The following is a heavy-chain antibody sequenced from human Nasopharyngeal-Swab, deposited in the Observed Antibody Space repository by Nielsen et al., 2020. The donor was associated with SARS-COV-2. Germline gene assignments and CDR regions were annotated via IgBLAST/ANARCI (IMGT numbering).Heavy chain of an antibody. Sequence: GESLKISCAASGFTFSSYAMHWVRQAPGKGLERVALISYDGSNKYYADSVKGRFTISRDNSKNTLYLQMNSLRAEDTAVYYCARDLGSYFDYWGQGTLVTVSS. V-gene: IGHV3-30-3*01. J-gene: IGHJ4*02. CDR1: GFTFSSYA. D-gene: IGHD1-26*01. CDR3: ARDLGSYFDY. CDR2: ISYDGSNK.